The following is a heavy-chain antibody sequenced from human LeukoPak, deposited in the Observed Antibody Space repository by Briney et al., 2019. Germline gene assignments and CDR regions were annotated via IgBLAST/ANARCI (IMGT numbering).Heavy chain of an antibody. CDR2: INPSGGST. D-gene: IGHD3-10*01. CDR1: GYTFTSYY. V-gene: IGHV1-46*01. J-gene: IGHJ4*02. Sequence: ASVKVSCKASGYTFTSYYMHWVRQAPGQGLEWMGIINPSGGSTSYAQKFQGRVTMTRDTSTSTVYMELSSLRSEDTAVYYCVHGWASYGSGSSEFFDYWGQGSLVTVSS. CDR3: VHGWASYGSGSSEFFDY.